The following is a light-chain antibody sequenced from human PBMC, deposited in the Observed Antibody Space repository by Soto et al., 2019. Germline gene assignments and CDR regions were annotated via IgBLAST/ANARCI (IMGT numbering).Light chain of an antibody. Sequence: DIQLTQSPCFLSASVGDRVTITCRASKAIASFVAWYQQKPGRAPNLLIYTASTLQSGVPSRFSGSGSRKDFTLTISSLQPEDFATYYCQQSYTTPGAFGQGTRLEIK. CDR2: TAS. V-gene: IGKV1-39*01. CDR3: QQSYTTPGA. CDR1: KAIASF. J-gene: IGKJ5*01.